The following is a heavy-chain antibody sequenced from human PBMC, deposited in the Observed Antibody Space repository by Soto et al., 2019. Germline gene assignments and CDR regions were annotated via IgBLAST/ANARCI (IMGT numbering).Heavy chain of an antibody. CDR3: AQDPHPMVRGVRGPD. CDR1: GFTFSSYA. D-gene: IGHD3-10*01. CDR2: ISGSGGST. V-gene: IGHV3-23*01. J-gene: IGHJ4*02. Sequence: GGSLRLSCAASGFTFSSYAMSWVRQAPGKGLEWVSAISGSGGSTYYADSVKGRFTISRDNSKNTLYLQMNSLRAEDTAVYYCAQDPHPMVRGVRGPDWGQGTLVTVSS.